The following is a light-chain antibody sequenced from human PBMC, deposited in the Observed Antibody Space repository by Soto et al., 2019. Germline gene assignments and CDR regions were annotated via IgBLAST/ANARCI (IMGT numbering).Light chain of an antibody. J-gene: IGKJ1*01. Sequence: DIQMTQSPSSLSASVGDRVTITCRASQGISNYLAWHQQKPGKVPKLLIYAASTLQSGVPSRFSGSGSGTDFTLTISSLQPEDVATYYCQEYNSAPPWTFGQGTKVEIK. V-gene: IGKV1-27*01. CDR2: AAS. CDR1: QGISNY. CDR3: QEYNSAPPWT.